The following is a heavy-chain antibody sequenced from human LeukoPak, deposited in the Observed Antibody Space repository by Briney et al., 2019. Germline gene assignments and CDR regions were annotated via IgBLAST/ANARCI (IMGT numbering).Heavy chain of an antibody. Sequence: SETLSLTCTVAGDSFSNSLYYWAWIRQPPGTGLEWIGSIYYSGSTYYNPSLKSRVTMSIDRSKKQFSLKLSSVTAADTAVYYCARVFDSGSQAYFYYMDVWGKGTTVTIFS. D-gene: IGHD3-10*01. V-gene: IGHV4-39*01. CDR3: ARVFDSGSQAYFYYMDV. CDR2: IYYSGST. CDR1: GDSFSNSLYY. J-gene: IGHJ6*03.